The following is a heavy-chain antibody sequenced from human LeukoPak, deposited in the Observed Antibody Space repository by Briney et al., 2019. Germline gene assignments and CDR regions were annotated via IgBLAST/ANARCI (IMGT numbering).Heavy chain of an antibody. CDR3: AREGGLIIPFDY. CDR1: GFTFSDYY. D-gene: IGHD3/OR15-3a*01. V-gene: IGHV3-11*04. CDR2: ISSSGSST. J-gene: IGHJ4*02. Sequence: GGSLRLSCAVSGFTFSDYYMSWIRQAPGKGLEWVSYISSSGSSTYYADSVKGRFTISRDNAKNSLYLQMNSLRAEDTAVYYCAREGGLIIPFDYWGQGTLVTVSS.